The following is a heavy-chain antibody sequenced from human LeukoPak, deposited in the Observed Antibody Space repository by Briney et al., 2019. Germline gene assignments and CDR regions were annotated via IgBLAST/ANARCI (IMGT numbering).Heavy chain of an antibody. Sequence: GGSLRLSCAASGFTFSSYSMNWVRQAPGKGLEWVSYISSSSSTIYYADSVKGRFTISRDNAKNSLYLQMNSLRAEDTAVYYCARDRGYCSGGSCSYWGQGTLVTVSS. J-gene: IGHJ4*02. V-gene: IGHV3-48*01. D-gene: IGHD2-15*01. CDR1: GFTFSSYS. CDR3: ARDRGYCSGGSCSY. CDR2: ISSSSSTI.